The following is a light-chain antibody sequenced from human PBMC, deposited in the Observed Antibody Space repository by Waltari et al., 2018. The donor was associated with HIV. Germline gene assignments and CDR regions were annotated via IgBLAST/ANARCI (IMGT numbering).Light chain of an antibody. CDR3: VTWDNSLSAYV. J-gene: IGLJ1*01. CDR2: DNN. V-gene: IGLV1-51*01. Sequence: SSSNIGNNYVSWYQQLPGTAPKLVIYDNNKRPSGIPDRFSGSKSGTSATLGITGLQTGDEADYYCVTWDNSLSAYVFGTGTKVTVL. CDR1: SSNIGNNY.